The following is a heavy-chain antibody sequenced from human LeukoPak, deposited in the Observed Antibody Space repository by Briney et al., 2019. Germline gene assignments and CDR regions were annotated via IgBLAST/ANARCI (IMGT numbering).Heavy chain of an antibody. Sequence: SQTLSLTCTVSGGSISNGSYYWSWIRQPAGKGLEWIGRIYTSGSTNYNPSLKSRVTISVDTSKNQFSLKLSSVTAADTAVYYCARETSVLRFLEWLSFDYWGQGTLVTVSS. CDR2: IYTSGST. V-gene: IGHV4-61*02. D-gene: IGHD3-3*01. J-gene: IGHJ4*02. CDR1: GGSISNGSYY. CDR3: ARETSVLRFLEWLSFDY.